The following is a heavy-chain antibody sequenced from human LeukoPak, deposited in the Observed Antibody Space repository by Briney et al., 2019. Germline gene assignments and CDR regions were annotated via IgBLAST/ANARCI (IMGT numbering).Heavy chain of an antibody. J-gene: IGHJ6*02. V-gene: IGHV1-2*02. CDR1: GYTFTDYY. CDR2: INPNSGGT. D-gene: IGHD6-25*01. Sequence: ASVKVSCKASGYTFTDYYMHWVRQAPGQGLEWMGWINPNSGGTNYAQKFQGRVTMTTDTSISTANMEVTRLRSDDTAVYYWARVRIGQRLDKYYYYAMDVWGQGTTVTVSS. CDR3: ARVRIGQRLDKYYYYAMDV.